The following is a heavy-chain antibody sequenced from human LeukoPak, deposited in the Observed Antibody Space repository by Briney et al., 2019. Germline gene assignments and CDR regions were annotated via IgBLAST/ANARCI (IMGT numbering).Heavy chain of an antibody. CDR2: INPNSGGT. J-gene: IGHJ4*02. CDR1: GYTFTGYY. CDR3: ARVLGWLRLGGDY. D-gene: IGHD5-12*01. V-gene: IGHV1-2*06. Sequence: EASVKVSCKASGYTFTGYYMHWVRQAPGQGLEWMRRINPNSGGTNYAQKFQGRVTMTRDTSISTAYMELSRLRSDDTAVYYCARVLGWLRLGGDYWGQGSLVTVSS.